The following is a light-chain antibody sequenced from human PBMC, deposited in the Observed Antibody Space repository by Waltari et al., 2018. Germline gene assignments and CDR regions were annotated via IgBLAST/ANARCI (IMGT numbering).Light chain of an antibody. CDR2: SNN. CDR1: SSNIGSYN. Sequence: QSVLTQPPSASGTPGQRVTIPCSGSSSNIGSYNVNWYQQLPGTAPKLLIYSNNQRPSGVPDRFSGSKSGTSASLGISGLQSEDEADYYCAAWDDSLIGRVFGGGTKLTVL. J-gene: IGLJ2*01. V-gene: IGLV1-44*01. CDR3: AAWDDSLIGRV.